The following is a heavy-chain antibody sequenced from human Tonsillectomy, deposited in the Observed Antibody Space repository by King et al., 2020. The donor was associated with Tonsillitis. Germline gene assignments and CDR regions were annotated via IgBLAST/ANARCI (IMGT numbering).Heavy chain of an antibody. D-gene: IGHD3-22*01. CDR1: GFTFSSYA. CDR2: ISGSGGST. Sequence: VQLVESGGGLVQPGGSLRLSCAASGFTFSSYAMSWVRQAPGKGLEWVSAISGSGGSTYYADPVKGRFTISRDNSKNTPYLQMNSLRAEDTAVYYCAKAWGSKGVVITHDAFDIWGQGTMVTVSS. CDR3: AKAWGSKGVVITHDAFDI. J-gene: IGHJ3*02. V-gene: IGHV3-23*04.